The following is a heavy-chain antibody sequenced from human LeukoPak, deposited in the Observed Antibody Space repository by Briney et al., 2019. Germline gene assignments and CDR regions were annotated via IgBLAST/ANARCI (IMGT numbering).Heavy chain of an antibody. J-gene: IGHJ4*02. D-gene: IGHD5-12*01. Sequence: SVKVSCKASGGTFSNYAISWVRQAPGQGLEWMGGIIPMFDAANYAQKFQDRVTINADKSTSTAYMQLSSLRSEDTAVYYCASRSPYTGYDLYDYWGQGTLVTVSS. CDR1: GGTFSNYA. CDR3: ASRSPYTGYDLYDY. CDR2: IIPMFDAA. V-gene: IGHV1-69*06.